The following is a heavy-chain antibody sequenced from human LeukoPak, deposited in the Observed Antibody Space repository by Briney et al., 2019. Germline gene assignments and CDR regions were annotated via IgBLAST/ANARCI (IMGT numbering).Heavy chain of an antibody. V-gene: IGHV4-4*07. D-gene: IGHD2-2*01. J-gene: IGHJ3*02. CDR1: GGAISSYH. Sequence: SETLSLTCTVSGGAISSYHWSWIRQPAGKGLEWIGRIYSSGSTNYNPSLKSRVTISVDTSKNQFSLKLSSVTAADTAVYYCARLPIVVVPSTSFDIWGQGTMVTVSS. CDR3: ARLPIVVVPSTSFDI. CDR2: IYSSGST.